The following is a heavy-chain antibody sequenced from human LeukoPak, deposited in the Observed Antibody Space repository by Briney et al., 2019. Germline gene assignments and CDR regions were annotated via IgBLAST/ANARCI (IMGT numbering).Heavy chain of an antibody. CDR2: IYPGDSDT. D-gene: IGHD2-15*01. CDR3: ASSTQWSYGSFDI. V-gene: IGHV5-51*01. J-gene: IGHJ3*02. CDR1: GCSFTSYW. Sequence: GGSLEISCKGSGCSFTSYWIGWVRQMPGKGLEWMGIIYPGDSDTRYSPSFQGQVTISADKSISTAYLQWSSLKASDTAMYYCASSTQWSYGSFDIWGQGTMVTVSS.